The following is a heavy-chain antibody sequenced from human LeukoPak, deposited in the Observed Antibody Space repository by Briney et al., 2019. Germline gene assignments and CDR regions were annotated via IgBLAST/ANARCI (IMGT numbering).Heavy chain of an antibody. Sequence: GGSLRLTCAASGFTFSDYYMSWIGQAPGKGLEWVAYISSSTSTIYYADSVKGRFTISRDNAKNSLYLQMNSLRAEDTAVYYCARDSGVYSYGNTDAFDIWGQGTMVTVSP. CDR2: ISSSTSTI. J-gene: IGHJ3*02. CDR3: ARDSGVYSYGNTDAFDI. V-gene: IGHV3-11*04. CDR1: GFTFSDYY. D-gene: IGHD5-18*01.